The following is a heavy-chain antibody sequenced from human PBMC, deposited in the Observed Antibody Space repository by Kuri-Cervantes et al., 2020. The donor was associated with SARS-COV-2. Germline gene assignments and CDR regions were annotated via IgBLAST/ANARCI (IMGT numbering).Heavy chain of an antibody. Sequence: GSLRLSCAVSGYSISSGYYWGWIRQPPGKGLEWIGEINHSGSTNYNPSLKSRVTISVDTSKNQFSLKLSSVTAADTAVYYCARGSESPPFDYWGQGTLVTVSS. CDR2: INHSGST. D-gene: IGHD2/OR15-2a*01. V-gene: IGHV4-38-2*01. J-gene: IGHJ4*02. CDR1: GYSISSGYY. CDR3: ARGSESPPFDY.